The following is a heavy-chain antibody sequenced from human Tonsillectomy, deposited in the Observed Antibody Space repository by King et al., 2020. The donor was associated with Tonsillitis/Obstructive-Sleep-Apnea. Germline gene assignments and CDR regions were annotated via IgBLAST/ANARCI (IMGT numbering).Heavy chain of an antibody. CDR3: ARKSGYPYYSYVWTS. J-gene: IGHJ6*02. D-gene: IGHD1-1*01. CDR2: INSDGSST. Sequence: VQLVESGGGLVQPGGSLRLSCAASGFTFSSYWMHWVRQAPGKGLVWVSRINSDGSSTSYADSVKGRFTISRDNAKNTLYLQMNSLRAEDTAVYYCARKSGYPYYSYVWTSGAKGPRSPSP. V-gene: IGHV3-74*01. CDR1: GFTFSSYW.